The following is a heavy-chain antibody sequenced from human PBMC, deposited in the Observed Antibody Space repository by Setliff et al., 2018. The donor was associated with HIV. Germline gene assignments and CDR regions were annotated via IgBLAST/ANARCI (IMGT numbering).Heavy chain of an antibody. V-gene: IGHV4-59*01. CDR3: ARSRPRSMDFYMDV. J-gene: IGHJ6*03. Sequence: PSETLSLTCTVSGGSISNYYWSWIRQPPGKGLEWIGFIYSSGSTNYNPSLKSRVTVSLDTSQNQLSLNLSSVTAADTAVYYCARSRPRSMDFYMDVWGKGTTVTVSS. CDR1: GGSISNYY. CDR2: IYSSGST. D-gene: IGHD2-8*01.